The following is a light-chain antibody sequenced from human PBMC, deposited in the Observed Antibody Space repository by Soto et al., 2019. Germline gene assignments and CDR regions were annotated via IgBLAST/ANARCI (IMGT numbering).Light chain of an antibody. CDR3: SSYTTSNTRQIV. CDR1: SSDVGGYNY. V-gene: IGLV2-14*01. Sequence: QSVLTQPASVSGSPGQSITISCTGASSDVGGYNYVSWFQQHPGKAHKFLIYDVSNRPSGVSNLFSGSKSDNTASLTISGLQPEDEADYHCSSYTTSNTRQIVFGTGTKVTVL. J-gene: IGLJ1*01. CDR2: DVS.